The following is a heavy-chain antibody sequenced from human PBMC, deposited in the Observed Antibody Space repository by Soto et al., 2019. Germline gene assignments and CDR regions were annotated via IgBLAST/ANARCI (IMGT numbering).Heavy chain of an antibody. J-gene: IGHJ5*02. V-gene: IGHV4-31*01. D-gene: IGHD2-8*01. Sequence: QVQLQESGPGLVKPSQTLSLTCTVSGGSISSGGYYWSWIRQHPGKGLEWIGYIYYSGSTYYNPSLKSQVTISVDTSKNQFSLKLSSVTAADTAVYYCARAHSKEYCTNGVCRRFPPWFDPWGQGTLVTVSS. CDR3: ARAHSKEYCTNGVCRRFPPWFDP. CDR2: IYYSGST. CDR1: GGSISSGGYY.